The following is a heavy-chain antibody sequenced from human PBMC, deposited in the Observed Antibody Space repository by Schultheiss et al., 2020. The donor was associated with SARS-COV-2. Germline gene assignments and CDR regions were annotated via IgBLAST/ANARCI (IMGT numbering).Heavy chain of an antibody. Sequence: GGSLRLSCAASGFTFSSYWMHWVRQAPGKGLVWVSRINSDGSSTSYADSVKGRFTISRDNAKNTLYLQMNSLRAEDTAVYYCARGQPHYYDSSGYPFMDVWGQGTTVTVSS. D-gene: IGHD3-22*01. CDR1: GFTFSSYW. J-gene: IGHJ6*02. CDR2: INSDGSST. V-gene: IGHV3-74*01. CDR3: ARGQPHYYDSSGYPFMDV.